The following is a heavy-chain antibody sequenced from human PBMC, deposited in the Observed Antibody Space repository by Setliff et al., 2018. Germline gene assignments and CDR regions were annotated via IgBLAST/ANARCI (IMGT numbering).Heavy chain of an antibody. J-gene: IGHJ4*02. CDR2: INPTSGGS. Sequence: ASVKVSCKASGYTFTTHHMHWVRQAPGQGLEWVGAINPTSGGSRYAKKFQGRVTVTRDTSTSTLYMELRSLRSEDTAVYYCARDQHRYSATPSFDYWGQGALVTVSS. D-gene: IGHD4-4*01. V-gene: IGHV1-46*01. CDR3: ARDQHRYSATPSFDY. CDR1: GYTFTTHH.